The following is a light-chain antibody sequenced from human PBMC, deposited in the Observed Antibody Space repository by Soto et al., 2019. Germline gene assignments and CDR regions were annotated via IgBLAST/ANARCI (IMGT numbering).Light chain of an antibody. CDR2: GAS. V-gene: IGKV3-15*01. Sequence: IVMTQSPATLSVSPGERATLSCRTSQSVSSNLAWYQQRPGQAPRLLIYGASTRATDVPARFSGSGSETDFTLTISSLQSEDFAVYYCQQYDKWPPWTFGQGTKVEIK. J-gene: IGKJ1*01. CDR1: QSVSSN. CDR3: QQYDKWPPWT.